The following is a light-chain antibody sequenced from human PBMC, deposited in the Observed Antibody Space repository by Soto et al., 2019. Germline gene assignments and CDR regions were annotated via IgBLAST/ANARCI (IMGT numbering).Light chain of an antibody. CDR2: GAS. CDR1: HSVGSN. CDR3: HQYGSSPRT. V-gene: IGKV3-20*01. Sequence: IVMTQSPATLSVSPGPRATLSCRASHSVGSNVAWYQQKPGQAPRLLIYGASSRATGIPDRFSGSGSGTDFTLTISRLEPEDFAVYYCHQYGSSPRTFGQGTKVAI. J-gene: IGKJ1*01.